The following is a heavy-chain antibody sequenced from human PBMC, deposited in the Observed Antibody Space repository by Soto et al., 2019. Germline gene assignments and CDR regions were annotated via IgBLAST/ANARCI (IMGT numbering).Heavy chain of an antibody. J-gene: IGHJ3*02. D-gene: IGHD5-12*01. V-gene: IGHV3-21*01. CDR2: ISSSSSYI. Sequence: GGSLRLSCAASGFTFSSYSMNWVRQAPGKGLEWVSSISSSSSYIYYADSVKGRFTISRDNAKNSLYLQMNSLRAEDTAVYYCARDRPLYSGYDFLPFDAFDIWGQGTMVTVSS. CDR3: ARDRPLYSGYDFLPFDAFDI. CDR1: GFTFSSYS.